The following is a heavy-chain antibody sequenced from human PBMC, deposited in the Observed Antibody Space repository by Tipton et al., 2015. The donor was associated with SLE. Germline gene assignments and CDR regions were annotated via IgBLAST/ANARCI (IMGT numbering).Heavy chain of an antibody. Sequence: SLRLSCAASGFTFSSYAMSWVRQAPGKGLEWVSVIYSGGSSTYYADSVKGRFTISRDNSKNTLYLQMNSLRAEDTAVYFCAKDPTITTDWYFDLWGRGTLVTVSS. CDR2: IYSGGSST. V-gene: IGHV3-23*03. J-gene: IGHJ2*01. CDR1: GFTFSSYA. D-gene: IGHD4-11*01. CDR3: AKDPTITTDWYFDL.